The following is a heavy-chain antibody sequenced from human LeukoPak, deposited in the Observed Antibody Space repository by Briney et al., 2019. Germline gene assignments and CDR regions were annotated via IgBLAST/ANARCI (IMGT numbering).Heavy chain of an antibody. J-gene: IGHJ4*02. CDR3: ARGTGWYHFDY. D-gene: IGHD6-19*01. V-gene: IGHV1-2*02. CDR1: GYTFTGSY. Sequence: GASVKVSCKASGYTFTGSYMHWVRQAPGQGLEWMGWINPNSGDTNYAQRFQGAVTMTRDTSISTAYMELSRLTSDDTAVYYCARGTGWYHFDYWGQGTLVNVSS. CDR2: INPNSGDT.